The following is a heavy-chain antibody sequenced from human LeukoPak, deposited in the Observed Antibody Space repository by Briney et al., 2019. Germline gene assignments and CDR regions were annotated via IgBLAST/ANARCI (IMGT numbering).Heavy chain of an antibody. CDR1: GFTFSSYG. CDR3: ARDRGYDILTGYYFDY. Sequence: PGGSLRLSCAASGFTFSSYGMHWVRQAPGKGLEWVAVICYDGSNKYYADSVKGRFTISRDNSKNTLYLQMNSLRAEDTAVYYCARDRGYDILTGYYFDYWGQGTLVTVSS. D-gene: IGHD3-9*01. V-gene: IGHV3-33*01. J-gene: IGHJ4*02. CDR2: ICYDGSNK.